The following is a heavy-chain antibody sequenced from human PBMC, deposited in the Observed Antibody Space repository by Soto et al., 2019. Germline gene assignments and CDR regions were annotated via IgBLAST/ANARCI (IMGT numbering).Heavy chain of an antibody. CDR3: ARAKARTEFDY. CDR2: ISSSSSYI. Sequence: EVQLVESGGGLVKPGGSLRLSCAASGFTFSSYSMNWVRQAPGKGLEWVSSISSSSSYIYYADSMKGRFTISRDNAKNSLYLQMNSLRAEDTAVYYCARAKARTEFDYWGQGTLVTVSS. CDR1: GFTFSSYS. J-gene: IGHJ4*02. V-gene: IGHV3-21*01.